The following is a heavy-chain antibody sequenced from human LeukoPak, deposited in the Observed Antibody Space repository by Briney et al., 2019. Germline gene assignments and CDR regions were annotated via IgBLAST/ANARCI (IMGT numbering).Heavy chain of an antibody. D-gene: IGHD1-26*01. CDR3: LVGATGPSDY. V-gene: IGHV3-48*01. CDR2: ISSSSSTI. J-gene: IGHJ4*02. Sequence: SGGSLRLSCAASGFTFSSYSMNWVRQAPGKGLEWVTYISSSSSTIYYADSVKGRFTISRDNAKNSLYLQMNSLRAEDTAVYYCLVGATGPSDYWGQGTLVTVSS. CDR1: GFTFSSYS.